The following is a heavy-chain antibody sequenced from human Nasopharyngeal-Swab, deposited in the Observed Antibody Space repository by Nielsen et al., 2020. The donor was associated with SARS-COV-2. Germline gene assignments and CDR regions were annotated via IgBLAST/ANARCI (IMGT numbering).Heavy chain of an antibody. D-gene: IGHD5-18*01. J-gene: IGHJ6*02. Sequence: GGSLRLSCAASGFTFSSYAMSWVRQAPGKGLELVSAISGSGGSTYYADSVKGRFTISRDNSKNTLYLQMNSLRAEDTAVYYCAKGGGYSYYYGMDVWGQGTTVTVSS. CDR3: AKGGGYSYYYGMDV. CDR2: ISGSGGST. V-gene: IGHV3-23*01. CDR1: GFTFSSYA.